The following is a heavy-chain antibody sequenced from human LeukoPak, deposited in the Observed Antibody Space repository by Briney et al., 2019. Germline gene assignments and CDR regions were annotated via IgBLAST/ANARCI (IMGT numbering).Heavy chain of an antibody. Sequence: GGSLRLSCAASGFTFSDYYMSWIRQAPGKGLEWVSSISSSSSYIYYADSVKGRFTISRDNAKNSLYLQMNSLRAEDTAVYYCARSVGSSRPKIDYWGQGTLVTVSS. J-gene: IGHJ4*02. CDR3: ARSVGSSRPKIDY. V-gene: IGHV3-11*06. CDR2: ISSSSSYI. D-gene: IGHD6-13*01. CDR1: GFTFSDYY.